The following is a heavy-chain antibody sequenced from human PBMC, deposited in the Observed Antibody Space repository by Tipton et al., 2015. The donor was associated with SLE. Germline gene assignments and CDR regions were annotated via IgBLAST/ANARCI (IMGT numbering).Heavy chain of an antibody. J-gene: IGHJ4*02. CDR2: IYHSGST. Sequence: LRLSCSVSGDSVANSYWSWIRQPPGKGLEWIGSIYHSGSTYYNPSLKSRVTISVDTSKNQFSLKLSSVTAADTAVYYCARGVDYWGQGTLVTVSS. V-gene: IGHV4-38-2*02. CDR3: ARGVDY. CDR1: GDSVANSY.